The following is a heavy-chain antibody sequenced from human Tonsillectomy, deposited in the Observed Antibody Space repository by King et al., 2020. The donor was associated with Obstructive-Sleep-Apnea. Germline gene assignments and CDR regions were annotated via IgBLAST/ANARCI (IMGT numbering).Heavy chain of an antibody. J-gene: IGHJ5*02. V-gene: IGHV1-18*01. CDR3: ARDELEHITMYRESYPWFGP. D-gene: IGHD1/OR15-1a*01. CDR2: ISVYNGDT. CDR1: GYNFGDYG. Sequence: QLVQSGTEMKNPGASVKVSCKASGYNFGDYGISWVRQAPGQGPEWLGWISVYNGDTKYAQKLQGRLSMTTDRYTGTVYMELRSLTSDDTAVYYCARDELEHITMYRESYPWFGPWGQGTPVTVSS.